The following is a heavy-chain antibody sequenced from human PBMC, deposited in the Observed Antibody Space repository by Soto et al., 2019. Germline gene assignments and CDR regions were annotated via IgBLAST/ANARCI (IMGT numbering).Heavy chain of an antibody. J-gene: IGHJ1*01. V-gene: IGHV3-64*01. CDR2: ISSNGGST. D-gene: IGHD2-15*01. CDR1: GFTCSSYA. CDR3: ARVGCSGGSCYSYFQH. Sequence: PGGSLRLSCAASGFTCSSYAMHWVRQAPGKGLEYVSAISSNGGSTYYANSVKGRFTISRDNSKNTLYLQMGSLRAEDMAVYYCARVGCSGGSCYSYFQHWGQGTLVTVSS.